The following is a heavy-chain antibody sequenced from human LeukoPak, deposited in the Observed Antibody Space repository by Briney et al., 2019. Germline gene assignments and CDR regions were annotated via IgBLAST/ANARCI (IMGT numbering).Heavy chain of an antibody. D-gene: IGHD1-26*01. CDR3: ARDSGTYSYFDY. CDR1: GYTFSNSG. CDR2: ISAYNGDT. V-gene: IGHV1-18*01. J-gene: IGHJ4*02. Sequence: ASVKVSCKASGYTFSNSGISWVRQAPGQGLAWMGWISAYNGDTNYAQKFQGRVTMTTDTSTSTAYMELRSLRSDDTAVYYCARDSGTYSYFDYWGQGTLVTVSS.